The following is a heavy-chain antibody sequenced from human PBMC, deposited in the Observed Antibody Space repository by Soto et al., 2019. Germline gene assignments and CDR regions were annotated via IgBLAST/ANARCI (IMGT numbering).Heavy chain of an antibody. J-gene: IGHJ5*02. CDR3: ARGGRYFVRLSGQFSLDP. Sequence: PSETLSLTCTVSGGSISSNYWSWIRQPPGKGLEWIGYINYSGSTNYNPSLKSRITISVDTSKNQFSLKLSSVTAADTAVYYCARGGRYFVRLSGQFSLDPCGKASLVTVSS. CDR2: INYSGST. CDR1: GGSISSNY. V-gene: IGHV4-59*01. D-gene: IGHD3-9*01.